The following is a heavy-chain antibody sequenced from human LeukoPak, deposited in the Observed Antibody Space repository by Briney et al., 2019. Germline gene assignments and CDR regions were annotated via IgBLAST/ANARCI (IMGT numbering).Heavy chain of an antibody. CDR1: GYTFTGYY. D-gene: IGHD3-22*01. Sequence: ASVKVSCKASGYTFTGYYMHWVRQAPGQGPEWMGRINPNSGGTNYAQKFQGRVTMTRDTSISTAYMELSRLRSDDTAVYYCARHYYDSSGYSYWGQGTLVTVSS. CDR3: ARHYYDSSGYSY. CDR2: INPNSGGT. V-gene: IGHV1-2*06. J-gene: IGHJ4*02.